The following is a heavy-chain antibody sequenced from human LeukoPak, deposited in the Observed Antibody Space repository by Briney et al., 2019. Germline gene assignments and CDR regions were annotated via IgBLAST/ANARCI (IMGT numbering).Heavy chain of an antibody. D-gene: IGHD3-22*01. CDR3: ARGPYYYGGSGYYPTSFDP. Sequence: LRLSCAASGFTFSSYSMNWIRQPPGKGLEWIGYIYQDGSIYYNPSLKSRVTVSIDRSKNQFSLKLTSVTAADTAVYYCARGPYYYGGSGYYPTSFDPWGQGTLVTVSS. V-gene: IGHV4-30-2*01. J-gene: IGHJ5*02. CDR2: IYQDGSI. CDR1: GFTFSSYS.